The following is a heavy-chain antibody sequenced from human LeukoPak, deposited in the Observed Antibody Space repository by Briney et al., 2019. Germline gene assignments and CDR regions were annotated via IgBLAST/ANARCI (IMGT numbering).Heavy chain of an antibody. D-gene: IGHD5-24*01. CDR1: GFTFSSYA. J-gene: IGHJ4*02. V-gene: IGHV3-30-3*01. CDR2: ISYDGSNK. Sequence: PGGSLRLSCAASGFTFSSYAMHWVRQAPGKGLEWVAVISYDGSNKYYADSVKGRFTISRDNSKNTLYLQMNSLRAEDTAVYYCARDRGRWLRSYDYWGQGTLVTVSS. CDR3: ARDRGRWLRSYDY.